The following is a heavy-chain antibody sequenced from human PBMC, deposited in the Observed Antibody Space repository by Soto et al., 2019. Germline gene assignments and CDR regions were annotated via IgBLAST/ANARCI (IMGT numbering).Heavy chain of an antibody. J-gene: IGHJ4*02. Sequence: SETLSLTCAVYGGSFSGYYWSWIRQPPGKGLEWIGEINHSGSTNYSPSLKSRVTISVDTSKNQFSLKLSSVTAADTAVYYCARGRALITFGGVIAGPILYYWGQGTLVTVSS. CDR1: GGSFSGYY. V-gene: IGHV4-34*01. CDR2: INHSGST. D-gene: IGHD3-16*02. CDR3: ARGRALITFGGVIAGPILYY.